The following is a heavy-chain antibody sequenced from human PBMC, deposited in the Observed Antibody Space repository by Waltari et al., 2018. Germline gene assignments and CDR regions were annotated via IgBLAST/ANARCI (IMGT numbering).Heavy chain of an antibody. Sequence: QVLLQESGPELVKPSETLSLSCTVPGDTISSYHWSWLRQPPGKGLEWIGYIYYPGTTNYSPSLKSRVTISLDTSKNQVSLELSSVTAADTAVYYCARGDTTGVFYYYMDVWGKGTTVTVSS. V-gene: IGHV4-59*01. CDR1: GDTISSYH. D-gene: IGHD4-17*01. CDR3: ARGDTTGVFYYYMDV. CDR2: IYYPGTT. J-gene: IGHJ6*03.